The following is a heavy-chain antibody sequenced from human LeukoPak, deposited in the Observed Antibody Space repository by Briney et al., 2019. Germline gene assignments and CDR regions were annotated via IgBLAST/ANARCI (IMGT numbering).Heavy chain of an antibody. Sequence: GESLKVSCKGSGYSFTSYWIGWVRQMPGKGLEWMGIIYPGDSDTRHSPSFQGQVTISADKSISTAYLQWSSLKASDTAMYYCARGRDGYNWAFDIWGQGTMVTVSS. CDR1: GYSFTSYW. D-gene: IGHD5-24*01. V-gene: IGHV5-51*01. CDR3: ARGRDGYNWAFDI. CDR2: IYPGDSDT. J-gene: IGHJ3*02.